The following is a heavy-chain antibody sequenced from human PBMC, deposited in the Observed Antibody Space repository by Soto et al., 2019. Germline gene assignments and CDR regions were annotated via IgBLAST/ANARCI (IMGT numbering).Heavy chain of an antibody. CDR1: GYTFTSYG. J-gene: IGHJ3*02. CDR3: SREQYYYDPSNFYDADSAFDI. V-gene: IGHV1-18*04. Sequence: GASVKVSCKASGYTFTSYGISWVRQAPGQGLEWMGWISAYHGNTNYAQKLQGRVTMTTDTSTSTAYMELRSLRSDDTAVYYCSREQYYYDPSNFYDADSAFDIWGQGTMVTVSS. CDR2: ISAYHGNT. D-gene: IGHD3-22*01.